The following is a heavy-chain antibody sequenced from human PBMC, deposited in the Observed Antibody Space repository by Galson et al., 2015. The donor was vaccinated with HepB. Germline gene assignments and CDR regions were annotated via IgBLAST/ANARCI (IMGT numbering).Heavy chain of an antibody. J-gene: IGHJ6*03. D-gene: IGHD2-15*01. CDR2: IYPGDSTT. V-gene: IGHV5-51*03. CDR1: GYSFSTYW. CDR3: ARRGESCSGGSCYTGIMGSYYYMDV. Sequence: QSGAEVKKPGESLKISCKASGYSFSTYWIAWVRQMPGKGLEWMGIIYPGDSTTRYSPSFQGQVTISADKSINTAYLQRSSLKASDTAMFYCARRGESCSGGSCYTGIMGSYYYMDVWGKGTTVTVSS.